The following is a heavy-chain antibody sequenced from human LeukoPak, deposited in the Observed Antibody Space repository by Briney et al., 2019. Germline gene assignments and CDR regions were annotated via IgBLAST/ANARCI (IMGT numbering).Heavy chain of an antibody. Sequence: ASVKVSCKASGYTFTGYYMHWVRQAPGQGLEWMGRINPNSGGTNYAQKFQGRVTMTRDTSISTAYMELSRLRSDDTAVYYCARDWDYYDSSGYNYWGQGTLVTVSS. CDR2: INPNSGGT. CDR3: ARDWDYYDSSGYNY. CDR1: GYTFTGYY. J-gene: IGHJ4*02. V-gene: IGHV1-2*06. D-gene: IGHD3-22*01.